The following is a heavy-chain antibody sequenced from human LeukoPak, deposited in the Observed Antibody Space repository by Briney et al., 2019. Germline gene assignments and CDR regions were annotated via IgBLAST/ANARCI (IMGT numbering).Heavy chain of an antibody. CDR3: ARGRSGSSSGWPKRYYFDY. CDR1: GGSISSYY. V-gene: IGHV4-34*01. CDR2: INHSGST. D-gene: IGHD6-19*01. Sequence: SETLSLTCTVSGGSISSYYWGWIRQPPGKGLEWIGEINHSGSTNYNPSLKSRVTISVDTSKNQFSLKLSSVTAADTAVYYCARGRSGSSSGWPKRYYFDYWGQGTLVTVSS. J-gene: IGHJ4*02.